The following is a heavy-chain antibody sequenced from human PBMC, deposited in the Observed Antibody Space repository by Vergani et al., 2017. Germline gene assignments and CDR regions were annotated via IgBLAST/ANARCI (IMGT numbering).Heavy chain of an antibody. Sequence: QVQLQESGPGLVKPSQTLSLTCTVSGGSISSGGYYWSWIRQHPGKGLEWIGYIYYSGSTYYNPSLKSRVTISVDTSKNQFSLKLSSVTAADTAVYYCARDPLGAYYYDSRVHYYFDYWGQGTLVTVSS. J-gene: IGHJ4*02. CDR1: GGSISSGGYY. D-gene: IGHD3-22*01. CDR3: ARDPLGAYYYDSRVHYYFDY. V-gene: IGHV4-31*03. CDR2: IYYSGST.